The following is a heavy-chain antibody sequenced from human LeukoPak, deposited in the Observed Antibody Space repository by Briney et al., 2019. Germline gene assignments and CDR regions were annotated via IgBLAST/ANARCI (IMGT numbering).Heavy chain of an antibody. J-gene: IGHJ6*02. Sequence: SVKVSCTASGGTFSSYAISWVRQAPGQGLEWMGGIIPIFGTANYAQKFQGRVTITADESTSTAYMELSSLRSEDTAVYYCARGSSSFYYYYGMDVWGQGTTVTVSS. D-gene: IGHD6-13*01. V-gene: IGHV1-69*13. CDR1: GGTFSSYA. CDR2: IIPIFGTA. CDR3: ARGSSSFYYYYGMDV.